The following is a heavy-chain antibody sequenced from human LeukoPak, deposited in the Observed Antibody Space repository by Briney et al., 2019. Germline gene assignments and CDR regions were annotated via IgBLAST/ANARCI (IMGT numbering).Heavy chain of an antibody. CDR1: GGSITSDSYY. CDR3: ARLGTYSGNLFDN. D-gene: IGHD5-12*01. J-gene: IGHJ4*02. Sequence: PSETLSLTCTVSGGSITSDSYYWVWVRQPPGTGLEWTGSIKYGGTTFYSSSLQSRITLSMDASKNQFSLRLTSVTAADTAVYYCARLGTYSGNLFDNWGQGTLVTVSS. CDR2: IKYGGTT. V-gene: IGHV4-39*01.